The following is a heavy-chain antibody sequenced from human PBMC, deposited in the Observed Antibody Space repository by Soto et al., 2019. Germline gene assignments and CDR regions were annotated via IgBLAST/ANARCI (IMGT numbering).Heavy chain of an antibody. V-gene: IGHV4-59*01. CDR2: IYYSGST. J-gene: IGHJ6*03. Sequence: SETLSLTCTVSGGSISSYYWSWIRQPPGKGLEWIGYIYYSGSTNYNPSLKSRVTISVDTSKNQFSLKLSSVTAADTAVYYCASSGWNYYYYYMDVWGKGTTVTVSS. CDR3: ASSGWNYYYYYMDV. CDR1: GGSISSYY. D-gene: IGHD6-19*01.